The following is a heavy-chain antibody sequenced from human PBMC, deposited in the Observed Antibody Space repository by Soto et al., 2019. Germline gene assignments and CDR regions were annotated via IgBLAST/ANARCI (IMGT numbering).Heavy chain of an antibody. Sequence: LRLSCAASGFTFSSYGMHWVRQAPGKGLEWVAVISYDGSNKYYADSVKGRFTISRDNSKNTLYLQMNSLRAEDTAVYYCAKDVATWIQLWSRSFDYWGQGTLVTVSS. CDR1: GFTFSSYG. CDR2: ISYDGSNK. CDR3: AKDVATWIQLWSRSFDY. D-gene: IGHD5-18*01. J-gene: IGHJ4*02. V-gene: IGHV3-30*18.